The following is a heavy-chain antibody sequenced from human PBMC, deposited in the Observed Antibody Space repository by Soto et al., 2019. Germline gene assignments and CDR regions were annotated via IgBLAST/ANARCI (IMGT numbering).Heavy chain of an antibody. J-gene: IGHJ6*02. CDR3: AREGYGGHYYYYGMDV. D-gene: IGHD5-18*01. CDR1: GGSISSYY. V-gene: IGHV4-59*01. Sequence: PSETLSLTCTVSGGSISSYYWSWIRQPPGKGLEWIGYIYYSGSTNYNPSLKSRVTISVDTSKNQFSLKLSSVTAADTAVYYCAREGYGGHYYYYGMDVWGQGTTVTVYS. CDR2: IYYSGST.